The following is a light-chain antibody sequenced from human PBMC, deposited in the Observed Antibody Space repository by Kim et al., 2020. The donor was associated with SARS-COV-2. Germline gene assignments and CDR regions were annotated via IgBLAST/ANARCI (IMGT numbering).Light chain of an antibody. CDR3: QQCDSLPPT. CDR2: DTS. J-gene: IGKJ2*01. CDR1: KDNKNN. V-gene: IGKV1-33*01. Sequence: AYVVDRVTNSCLASKDNKNNLNGYAQKPEKSRKPLNSDTSNLKKGVPSMFSGSGCGTDYTFPKSSLQPEDIATYYCQQCDSLPPTFGRGTKLEIK.